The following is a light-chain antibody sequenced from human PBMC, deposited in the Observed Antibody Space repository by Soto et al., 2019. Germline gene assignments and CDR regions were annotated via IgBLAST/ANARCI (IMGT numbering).Light chain of an antibody. CDR1: SSDVGAYDF. CDR3: SSYTSGSARV. J-gene: IGLJ1*01. V-gene: IGLV2-14*03. CDR2: EVS. Sequence: QSALTQPPSVSWSPGQSITISCTGTSSDVGAYDFVSWYQQHPDKAPNLMIYEVSNRPSGVSKRFSGSKSVNTATLTISGLQDEDVADYYCSSYTSGSARVFGTGTKLTVL.